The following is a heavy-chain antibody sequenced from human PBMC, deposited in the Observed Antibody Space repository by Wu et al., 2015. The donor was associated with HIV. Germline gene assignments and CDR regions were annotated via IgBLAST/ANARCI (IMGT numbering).Heavy chain of an antibody. CDR1: GGTFSSYA. Sequence: QVQLVQSGAEVKKPGSSVKVSCKASGGTFSSYAISWVRQAPGQGLEWMGGIIPIFGTANYAQKFQGRVTITADESTSTAYMELSSLRSEDTAVYYCARPGGNYYGSGSYYNRAFDIWGQGTMVTVSS. D-gene: IGHD3-10*01. CDR3: ARPGGNYYGSGSYYNRAFDI. V-gene: IGHV1-69*12. J-gene: IGHJ3*02. CDR2: IIPIFGTA.